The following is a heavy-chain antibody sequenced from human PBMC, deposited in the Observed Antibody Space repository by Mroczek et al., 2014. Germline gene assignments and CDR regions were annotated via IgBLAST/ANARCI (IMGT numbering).Heavy chain of an antibody. Sequence: QVQLQESGPGLVKPSETLSLTCTVSGGSISSSSYYWGWIRQPPGKGLEWIGSIYYSGSTYYNPSLKSRVTISVDTSKNQFSLKLSPVTAADTAVYYCASRAYCSSTSCYGENAFDIWGQGTMVTVSS. CDR1: GGSISSSSYY. CDR2: IYYSGST. J-gene: IGHJ3*02. CDR3: ASRAYCSSTSCYGENAFDI. V-gene: IGHV4-39*01. D-gene: IGHD2-2*01.